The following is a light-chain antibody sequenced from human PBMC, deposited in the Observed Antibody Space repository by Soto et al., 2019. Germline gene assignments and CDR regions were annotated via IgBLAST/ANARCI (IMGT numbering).Light chain of an antibody. CDR1: RSNIGNNY. Sequence: QSVLTQPPSMSAAPGQRVTISCSGSRSNIGNNYVSWYQQLPGTAPKLLIYDNNRRPSGIPDRFSGSKSGTSATLGITGLQTGDEADYYCGTWATSLRAVVVGGGTKLTVL. CDR2: DNN. J-gene: IGLJ2*01. V-gene: IGLV1-51*01. CDR3: GTWATSLRAVV.